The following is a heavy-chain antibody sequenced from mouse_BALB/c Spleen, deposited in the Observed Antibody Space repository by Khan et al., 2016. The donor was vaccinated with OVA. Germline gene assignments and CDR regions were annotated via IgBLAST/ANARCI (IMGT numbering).Heavy chain of an antibody. J-gene: IGHJ4*01. CDR3: TYAVLLYAMEY. CDR2: IDPANGNT. D-gene: IGHD6-1*01. V-gene: IGHV14-3*02. CDR1: GFNIKDTY. Sequence: EVQLQESGAELVKPGASVKLSCTASGFNIKDTYIHWVKQRPEQGLEWIGRIDPANGNTKYDPKIQGKATITADTSSNTAYLQLSSLTSEDTAVYYGTYAVLLYAMEYWGQGTSVTVSS.